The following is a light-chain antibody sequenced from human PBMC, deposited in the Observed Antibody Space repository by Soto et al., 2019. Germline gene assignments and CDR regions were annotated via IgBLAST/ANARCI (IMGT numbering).Light chain of an antibody. J-gene: IGLJ3*02. Sequence: QSALTQPASVSGSPGQSITISCTGTSSDVGPYNYVSWYQHHPAKAPKLLIYEVTKRPSGVSNRFSGSKSGNTASLTISGLQAEDEAYYYCSSYTTSNTLVFGGGTQLTVL. CDR3: SSYTTSNTLV. CDR2: EVT. V-gene: IGLV2-14*01. CDR1: SSDVGPYNY.